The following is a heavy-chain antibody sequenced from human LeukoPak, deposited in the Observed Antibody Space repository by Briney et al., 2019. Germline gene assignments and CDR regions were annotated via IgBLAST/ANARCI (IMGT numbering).Heavy chain of an antibody. J-gene: IGHJ6*03. CDR2: IYTSGST. CDR3: ARVGGYPDYYYYYMDV. Sequence: SETLSLTCTVSGGSISSYYWSWIRQPAGKGLEWIGRIYTSGSTNYNPSLKSRVTMSVDTSKNQFSLKLSSVTAADTAVYYCARVGGYPDYYYYYMDVWGKGTTVTISS. D-gene: IGHD1-26*01. CDR1: GGSISSYY. V-gene: IGHV4-4*07.